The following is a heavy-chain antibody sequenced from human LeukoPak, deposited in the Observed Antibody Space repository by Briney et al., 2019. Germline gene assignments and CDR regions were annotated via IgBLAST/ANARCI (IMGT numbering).Heavy chain of an antibody. CDR3: ARGIAGTATGGYFEA. J-gene: IGHJ2*01. V-gene: IGHV3-7*01. D-gene: IGHD6-13*01. CDR2: IMQDGGEK. CDR1: GLTLSSFW. Sequence: PGGSLRLSCVASGLTLSSFWMRWVRQAPGKGREWVANIMQDGGEKYYVDSVKVRFTISRDKSKSSLYLQMNSLRADDTAVYYCARGIAGTATGGYFEAWGRGTLVSVSS.